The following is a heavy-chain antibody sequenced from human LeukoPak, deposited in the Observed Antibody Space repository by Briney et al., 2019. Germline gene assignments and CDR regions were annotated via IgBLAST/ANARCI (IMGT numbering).Heavy chain of an antibody. V-gene: IGHV1-46*01. J-gene: IGHJ4*02. D-gene: IGHD5-12*01. CDR2: LNPSGGSS. CDR1: GYTVTSYY. CDR3: ARDSPDYSVDY. Sequence: GASVNVSCKASGYTVTSYYMHWVRQAPGQGLEWMGILNPSGGSSSYAQKFQGRATLTRATSTSTVYMELSSLRSEDTAVYYCARDSPDYSVDYWGQGTLVTVSS.